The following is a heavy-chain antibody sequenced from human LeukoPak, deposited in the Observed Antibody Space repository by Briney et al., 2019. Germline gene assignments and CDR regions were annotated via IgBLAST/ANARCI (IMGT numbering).Heavy chain of an antibody. D-gene: IGHD6-19*01. V-gene: IGHV1-18*01. CDR1: GYTFTSYG. CDR3: ARHSSDSSGWYEGSDP. Sequence: ASVKVSCKASGYTFTSYGISWVRQAPGQGLEWMGWISAYNGNTNYAQKLQGRVTMTTDTSTSTAYMELRSLRSDDTAVYYCARHSSDSSGWYEGSDPWGQGTLVTVSS. CDR2: ISAYNGNT. J-gene: IGHJ5*02.